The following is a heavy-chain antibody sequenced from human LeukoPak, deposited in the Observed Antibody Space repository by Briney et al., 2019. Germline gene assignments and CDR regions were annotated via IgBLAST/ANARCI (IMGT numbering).Heavy chain of an antibody. CDR2: IYYSGST. CDR3: WVAGKFDY. V-gene: IGHV4-39*01. Sequence: SETLSLTCTVSGGSISSSSYYWGWIRQPPGKGLEWIGSIYYSGSTYYNPSLKSRVTISVDTSKNQFSLKLSSVTAADTAVYYCWVAGKFDYWGQGTLVTVSS. J-gene: IGHJ4*02. CDR1: GGSISSSSYY. D-gene: IGHD6-19*01.